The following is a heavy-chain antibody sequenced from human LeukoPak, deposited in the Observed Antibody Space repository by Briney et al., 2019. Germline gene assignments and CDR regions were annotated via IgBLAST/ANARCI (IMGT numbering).Heavy chain of an antibody. CDR2: IYHTGST. J-gene: IGHJ4*02. D-gene: IGHD3-22*01. CDR3: ARVRLNDSSGYYQLYYFDY. Sequence: SETLSLTCTVSGYSISSGYYGGWIRQPPGKGLEWIGSIYHTGSTYYNPSLKSRVTISVDTSKNQFSLTLSSVTAADTAVYYCARVRLNDSSGYYQLYYFDYWGQGTLVTVSS. V-gene: IGHV4-38-2*02. CDR1: GYSISSGYY.